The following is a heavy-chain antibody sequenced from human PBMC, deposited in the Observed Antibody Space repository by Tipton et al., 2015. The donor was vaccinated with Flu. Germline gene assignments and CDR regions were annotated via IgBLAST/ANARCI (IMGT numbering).Heavy chain of an antibody. CDR1: GFNFSSYW. CDR2: INQDGSKI. Sequence: SLRLSCVASGFNFSSYWMTWVRQAPGKGLEWVANINQDGSKIYYVDSVKGRFIISRDNAKNSLYLQMNSLRAEDTAVYYCVREAGGAGCYWGQGTLVIVSS. J-gene: IGHJ4*02. CDR3: VREAGGAGCY. D-gene: IGHD2-15*01. V-gene: IGHV3-7*01.